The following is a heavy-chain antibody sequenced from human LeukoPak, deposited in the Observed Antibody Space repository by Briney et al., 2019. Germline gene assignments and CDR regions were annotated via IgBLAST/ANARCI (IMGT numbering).Heavy chain of an antibody. CDR3: ASLSSSWYGSDY. V-gene: IGHV1-3*01. CDR1: GYTFTSYA. J-gene: IGHJ4*02. D-gene: IGHD6-13*01. CDR2: INAGNGNT. Sequence: ASVKVSCKASGYTFTSYAMHWVRQAPGRRLEWMGWINAGNGNTKYSQKFQGRVTITRDTSASTAYMELSSLRSEDTAVYYCASLSSSWYGSDYWGQGTLVTVSS.